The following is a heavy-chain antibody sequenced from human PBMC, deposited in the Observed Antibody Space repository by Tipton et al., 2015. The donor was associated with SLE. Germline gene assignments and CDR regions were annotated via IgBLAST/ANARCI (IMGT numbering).Heavy chain of an antibody. CDR1: GVSISTSGFY. Sequence: TLSLTCSVSGVSISTSGFYSGWIRQPPGKGLEWIGSVYYGGNTPYNPAPIGRVIISFDTPTNTFSLSLNSVSDADTAVYYCARHRNWDGKRAFDPWGQGILVSVSS. J-gene: IGHJ5*02. D-gene: IGHD1-1*01. CDR2: VYYGGNT. CDR3: ARHRNWDGKRAFDP. V-gene: IGHV4-39*01.